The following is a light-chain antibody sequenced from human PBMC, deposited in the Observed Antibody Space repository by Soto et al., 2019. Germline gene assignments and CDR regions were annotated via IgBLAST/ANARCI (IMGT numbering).Light chain of an antibody. V-gene: IGKV3-15*01. CDR1: QSVGSN. CDR2: CAS. J-gene: IGKJ5*01. Sequence: EIVMTQSPATLAVSPGERSTLSCMAIQSVGSNLAWYHQKPGQAPSLLIYCASTRATGIPARFSGSGSGTESTLTISSLQSEDFEVYYCQQYNNWPITFGQGTRLEIK. CDR3: QQYNNWPIT.